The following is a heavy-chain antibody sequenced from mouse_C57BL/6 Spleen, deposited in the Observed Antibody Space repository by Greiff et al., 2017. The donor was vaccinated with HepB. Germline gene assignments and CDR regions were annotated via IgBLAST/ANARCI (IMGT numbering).Heavy chain of an antibody. CDR2: INYDGSST. D-gene: IGHD2-1*01. CDR3: ARGRVYGNYGDYFDY. Sequence: EVNVVESEGGLVQPGSSMKLSCTASGFTFSDYYMAWVRQVPEKGLEWVANINYDGSSTYYLDSLKSRFIISRDNAKNILYLQMSSLKSEDTATYYCARGRVYGNYGDYFDYWGQGTTLTVSS. J-gene: IGHJ2*01. CDR1: GFTFSDYY. V-gene: IGHV5-16*01.